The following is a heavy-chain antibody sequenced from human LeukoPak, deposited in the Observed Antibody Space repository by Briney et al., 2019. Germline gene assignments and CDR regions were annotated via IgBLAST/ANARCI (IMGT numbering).Heavy chain of an antibody. CDR3: ASSTGAHYYYYGMDV. V-gene: IGHV1-69*13. J-gene: IGHJ6*02. Sequence: ASVKVSCKASGGTFSSYAISWVRQAPGQGLEWMGGIIPIFGTANYAQKFQGRVTITADESMSTAYMELSSLRSEDTAVYYCASSTGAHYYYYGMDVWGQGTTVTVSS. CDR1: GGTFSSYA. D-gene: IGHD1-26*01. CDR2: IIPIFGTA.